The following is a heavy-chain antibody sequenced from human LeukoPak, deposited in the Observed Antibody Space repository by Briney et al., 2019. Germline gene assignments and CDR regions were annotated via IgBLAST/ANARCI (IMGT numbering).Heavy chain of an antibody. V-gene: IGHV4-30-4*01. CDR2: IYYSGST. CDR1: GGSISSGDYY. J-gene: IGHJ3*02. CDR3: ARGPDSTTGEAFDI. D-gene: IGHD3-16*01. Sequence: PSETLSLTCTVSGGSISSGDYYWSRIRQPPGKGLEWIGYIYYSGSTYYNPSLKSRVTISVDTSKNQFSLKLSSVTAADTAVYYCARGPDSTTGEAFDIWGQGTMVTVSS.